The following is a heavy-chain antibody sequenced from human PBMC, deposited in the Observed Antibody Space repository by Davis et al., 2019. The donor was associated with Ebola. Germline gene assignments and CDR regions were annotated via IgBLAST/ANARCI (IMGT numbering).Heavy chain of an antibody. CDR1: AFSFGIYG. CDR3: ARDVAGRAGY. J-gene: IGHJ4*02. V-gene: IGHV3-30*03. Sequence: GESLKISCEAFAFSFGIYGMHWVRQAPGKGLEWVASMSYHGSHTSYIDSVRGRFTISRDNSKNTLYLHMNSLRADDTAVYYCARDVAGRAGYWGQGTLVTVSS. D-gene: IGHD1-14*01. CDR2: MSYHGSHT.